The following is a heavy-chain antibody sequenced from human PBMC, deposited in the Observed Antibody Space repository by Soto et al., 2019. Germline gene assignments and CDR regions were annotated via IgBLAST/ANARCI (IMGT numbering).Heavy chain of an antibody. CDR2: ISHIGSV. D-gene: IGHD6-19*01. Sequence: QVLLQESGPGLVQPSGTLSLSCVVSGVSISSNYYWGWVRQPPGKGLEWLGDISHIGSVNYNPSLKSRVIISMHNSQKHFSQKVNSVAAADTAVSSCARSFGWYAIDYWGQGTLVIVSS. CDR3: ARSFGWYAIDY. J-gene: IGHJ4*02. CDR1: GVSISSNYY. V-gene: IGHV4-4*02.